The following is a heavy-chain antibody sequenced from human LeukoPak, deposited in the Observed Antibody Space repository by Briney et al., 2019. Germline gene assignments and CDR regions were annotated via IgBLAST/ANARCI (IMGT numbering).Heavy chain of an antibody. CDR1: GYTFTSYG. J-gene: IGHJ6*03. D-gene: IGHD5-12*01. Sequence: ASVKVSCKASGYTFTSYGISWVRQAPGQGLEWMGGIIPIFGTANYAQKFQGRVTITADESTSTAYMEMSSLRSEDTAVYYCARQAPWGGYGRDYYYMDVWGKGTTVTISS. CDR3: ARQAPWGGYGRDYYYMDV. V-gene: IGHV1-69*13. CDR2: IIPIFGTA.